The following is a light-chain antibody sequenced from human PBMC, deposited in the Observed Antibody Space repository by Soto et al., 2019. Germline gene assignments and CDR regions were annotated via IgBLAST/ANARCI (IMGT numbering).Light chain of an antibody. CDR1: QSVGKY. Sequence: EIVLTQSPGTLSLSPGERATLSCRASQSVGKYLAWYQQKPGQAPRLLIHGAFTRATGIPARFSGSGSGTEFTLTISTLQSEDFAVYYCQQYNNWPWTFGQGTKVDIK. J-gene: IGKJ1*01. V-gene: IGKV3-15*01. CDR2: GAF. CDR3: QQYNNWPWT.